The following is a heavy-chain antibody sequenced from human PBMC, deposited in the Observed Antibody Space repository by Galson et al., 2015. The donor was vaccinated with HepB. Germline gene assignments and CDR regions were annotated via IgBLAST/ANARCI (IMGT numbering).Heavy chain of an antibody. CDR3: ARDEGWFTPESVDY. J-gene: IGHJ4*02. D-gene: IGHD6-19*01. CDR2: ISSSSSYT. CDR1: GFTFSDYY. V-gene: IGHV3-11*06. Sequence: SLRLSCAASGFTFSDYYMSWIRQAPGKGLEWVSYISSSSSYTNYADSVKGRFTISRDNAKNSLYLQMNSLRAEDTAVYYCARDEGWFTPESVDYWGQGTLVTVSS.